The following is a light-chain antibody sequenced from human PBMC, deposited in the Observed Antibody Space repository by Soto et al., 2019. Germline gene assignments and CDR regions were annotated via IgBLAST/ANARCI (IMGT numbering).Light chain of an antibody. V-gene: IGKV3-20*01. Sequence: EIVLTQSPGTLSLSPGERATLSCRASQSVSSTYLAWYQQKPGQAPRLLIYGASSTATGIPDRFSGSWSGTDCTLAISRLEPDGFAVYYCQDYGSLVLTFGGGTKVEIK. CDR2: GAS. CDR3: QDYGSLVLT. CDR1: QSVSSTY. J-gene: IGKJ4*01.